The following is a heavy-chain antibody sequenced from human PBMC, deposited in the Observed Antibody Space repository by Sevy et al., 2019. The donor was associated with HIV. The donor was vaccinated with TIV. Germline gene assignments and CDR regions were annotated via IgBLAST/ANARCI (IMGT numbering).Heavy chain of an antibody. D-gene: IGHD4-4*01. Sequence: GESLKISCKASGYKFTTYWIDWARQMPGKGLEWMGMIYPRDSDTRYSLLFQGQVTIPADTSINTSNLQWSSLKASYTDMYFCEGHVDMTTLIGGLYYFDSWGQGTLVTVSS. CDR2: IYPRDSDT. J-gene: IGHJ4*02. V-gene: IGHV5-51*01. CDR1: GYKFTTYW. CDR3: EGHVDMTTLIGGLYYFDS.